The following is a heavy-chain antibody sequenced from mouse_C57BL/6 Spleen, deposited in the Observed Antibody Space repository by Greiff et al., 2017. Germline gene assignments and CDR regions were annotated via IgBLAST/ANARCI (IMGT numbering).Heavy chain of an antibody. CDR3: ARGYSNWYYAMDY. CDR2: ISSGSSTI. J-gene: IGHJ4*01. V-gene: IGHV5-17*01. D-gene: IGHD2-5*01. Sequence: EVHLVESGGGLVKPGGSLKLSCAASGFTFSDYGMHWVRQAPEKGLEWVAYISSGSSTIYYADTVKGRFTISRDNAKNTLFLQMTSLRSEDTAMYYCARGYSNWYYAMDYWGQGTSVTVSS. CDR1: GFTFSDYG.